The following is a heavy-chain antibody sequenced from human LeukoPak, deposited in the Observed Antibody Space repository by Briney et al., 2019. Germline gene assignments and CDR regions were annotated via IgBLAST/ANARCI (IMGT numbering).Heavy chain of an antibody. CDR3: AKDRRFPDDVLDL. CDR2: ISGSRGDT. CDR1: GFTFSSYA. J-gene: IGHJ3*01. Sequence: GGSLRLSCAASGFTFSSYAMSWVRQAPGKGLEWVSAISGSRGDTYYAASVQGRFTISRDNSRNTLYLQMNSLRAEDTALYYCAKDRRFPDDVLDLWGQGTLVTVSS. V-gene: IGHV3-23*01. D-gene: IGHD2-21*01.